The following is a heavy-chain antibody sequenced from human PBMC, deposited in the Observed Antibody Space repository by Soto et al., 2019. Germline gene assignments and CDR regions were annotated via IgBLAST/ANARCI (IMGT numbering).Heavy chain of an antibody. CDR3: ARLPIVATSYYFDY. V-gene: IGHV4-39*01. CDR1: GGSISSSSYY. D-gene: IGHD5-12*01. J-gene: IGHJ4*02. CDR2: IYYSGST. Sequence: LETLSLTCTVSGGSISSSSYYLGWVRPPPGKGLEWIGSIYYSGSTYYNPSLKSRVTISVDTSKNQFSLKLSSVTAADTAVYYCARLPIVATSYYFDYWGQGTLVTVSS.